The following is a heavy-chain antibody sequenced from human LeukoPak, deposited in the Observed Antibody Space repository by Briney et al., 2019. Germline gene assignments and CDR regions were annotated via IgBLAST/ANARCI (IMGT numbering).Heavy chain of an antibody. CDR1: GFTFSNYD. D-gene: IGHD5-24*01. Sequence: PGGSLRLSCAASGFTFSNYDMNWVRQPPGKGLQWVSYISSSSNIIYYADSVKGRFTISRDNAKNSLFLQMYSLRAEDTAVYYCATRPTPRDRDFWGQGTLVTVSS. CDR3: ATRPTPRDRDF. CDR2: ISSSSNII. J-gene: IGHJ4*02. V-gene: IGHV3-48*01.